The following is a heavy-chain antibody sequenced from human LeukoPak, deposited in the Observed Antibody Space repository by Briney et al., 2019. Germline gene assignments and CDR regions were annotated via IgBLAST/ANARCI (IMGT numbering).Heavy chain of an antibody. D-gene: IGHD2-2*01. J-gene: IGHJ4*02. CDR1: GFSLSTRGVC. CDR3: ARTTSSTSFNFDY. V-gene: IGHV2-70*11. CDR2: IDWDNDK. Sequence: SGPTLVKPTETLTLTCTFSGFSLSTRGVCVCWIRQPPGKALEWLARIDWDNDKYYSTSLKTRLTISKDTSKNQVVLTMTNMDPVDTATYYCARTTSSTSFNFDYWGQGTLVTVSS.